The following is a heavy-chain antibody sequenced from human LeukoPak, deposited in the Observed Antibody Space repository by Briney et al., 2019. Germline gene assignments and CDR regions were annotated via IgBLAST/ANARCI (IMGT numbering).Heavy chain of an antibody. CDR3: ARAAGILYMDV. D-gene: IGHD6-13*01. Sequence: ASVKVSCKASGYTFTSYHITWVRQAPGQGLEWMGWISAYNGNTNYAQKLQGRVTMTTDSSTGTAYMELRSLRSDDTAVYYCARAAGILYMDVWGKGTTVTVSS. V-gene: IGHV1-18*01. CDR1: GYTFTSYH. CDR2: ISAYNGNT. J-gene: IGHJ6*03.